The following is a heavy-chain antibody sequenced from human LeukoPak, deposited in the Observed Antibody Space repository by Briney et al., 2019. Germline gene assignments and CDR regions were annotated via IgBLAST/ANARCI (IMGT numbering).Heavy chain of an antibody. V-gene: IGHV1-69*06. Sequence: SVKVSCKASGGTFTSYAISWVRQAPGQGLEWMGGIIPIFGTANYAQKFQGRVTITADKSTSTAYMELSSLRSEDTAVYYCASVGSSGYKRSYYFDYWGQGTLVTVSS. J-gene: IGHJ4*02. CDR3: ASVGSSGYKRSYYFDY. CDR1: GGTFTSYA. D-gene: IGHD3-22*01. CDR2: IIPIFGTA.